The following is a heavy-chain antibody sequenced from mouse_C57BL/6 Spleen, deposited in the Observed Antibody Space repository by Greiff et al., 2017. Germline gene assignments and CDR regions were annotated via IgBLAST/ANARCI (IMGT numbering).Heavy chain of an antibody. CDR2: IYPRSGNT. CDR1: GYTFTSYG. J-gene: IGHJ2*01. Sequence: QVQLQQSGAELARPGASVKLSCKASGYTFTSYGISWVKQRTGQGLEWIGEIYPRSGNTYYNEKFKGKATLTADKSSSTAYMVLRSLTSEDSAVYFCARQDPLYYDYDGDYFDYWGQGTTLTVSS. D-gene: IGHD2-4*01. CDR3: ARQDPLYYDYDGDYFDY. V-gene: IGHV1-81*01.